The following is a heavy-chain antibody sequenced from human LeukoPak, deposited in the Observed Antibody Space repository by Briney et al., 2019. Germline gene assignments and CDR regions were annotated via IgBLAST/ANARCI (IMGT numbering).Heavy chain of an antibody. Sequence: RASVKVSCKASGYTFTSYYMHWVRQAPGQGLEWMGIINPSGGSTSCAQKFQGRVTMTRDTSTSTVYMELSSLRSEDTAVYYCARTLVATIIFDYWGQGTLVTVSS. D-gene: IGHD5-12*01. J-gene: IGHJ4*02. CDR1: GYTFTSYY. V-gene: IGHV1-46*01. CDR3: ARTLVATIIFDY. CDR2: INPSGGST.